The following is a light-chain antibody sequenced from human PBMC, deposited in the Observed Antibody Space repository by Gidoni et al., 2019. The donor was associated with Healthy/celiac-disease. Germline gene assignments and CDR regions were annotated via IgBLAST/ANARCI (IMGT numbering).Light chain of an antibody. V-gene: IGLV1-40*01. Sequence: QSEPTQPHSVSGSPGQTVTIPCTGSSSNIEAGYAVHWYHQLPGTAPKLPICGNSNRPSGVPVRFSGSKSGTSASLSITGLQAEDGADYYCQTYDSSLSAWVFGGGTKLTVL. J-gene: IGLJ3*02. CDR2: GNS. CDR3: QTYDSSLSAWV. CDR1: SSNIEAGYA.